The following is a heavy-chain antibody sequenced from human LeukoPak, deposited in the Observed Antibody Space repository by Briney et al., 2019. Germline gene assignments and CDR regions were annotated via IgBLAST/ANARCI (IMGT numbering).Heavy chain of an antibody. CDR2: MSGDGGTM. J-gene: IGHJ4*02. V-gene: IGHV3-11*01. CDR3: SRGRYGSY. D-gene: IGHD6-19*01. Sequence: PGGSLRLSCAASGFTFSDYYMSWIRQTPGKGLEWISYMSGDGGTMYYADSVKGRFAISRDNAKKSVYLQMNSLRADDTAVYYCSRGRYGSYWGPGTLVTASS. CDR1: GFTFSDYY.